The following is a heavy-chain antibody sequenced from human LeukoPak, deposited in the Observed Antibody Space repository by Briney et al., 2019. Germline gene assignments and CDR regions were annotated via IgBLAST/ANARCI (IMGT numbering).Heavy chain of an antibody. J-gene: IGHJ3*02. CDR1: GYSFSTYW. CDR2: IYPGDSDT. D-gene: IGHD3-10*01. CDR3: ASPTNFGSGSYYDAFDI. V-gene: IGHV5-51*01. Sequence: PGESLKISCQGSGYSFSTYWIGWVRQLPGKGLEWMGIIYPGDSDTRYSPSFQGQVTISADKSINTAYLQWSSLKASDTAMYYCASPTNFGSGSYYDAFDIWGQGTMVTVSS.